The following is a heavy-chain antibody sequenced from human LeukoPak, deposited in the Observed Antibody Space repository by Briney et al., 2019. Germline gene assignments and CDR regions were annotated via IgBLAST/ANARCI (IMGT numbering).Heavy chain of an antibody. D-gene: IGHD3-16*02. CDR2: IRSKSYGGAT. CDR1: GFTFGDYA. CDR3: TRGVINFYYFDY. V-gene: IGHV3-49*03. J-gene: IGHJ4*02. Sequence: GGSLRLSCTVSGFTFGDYAMGWFRQAPGKGLEWVGFIRSKSYGGATEYAASLKGGFTISRDDSKSIAYLQMNSLKTENTAVYYCTRGVINFYYFDYWGQGTLVTVSS.